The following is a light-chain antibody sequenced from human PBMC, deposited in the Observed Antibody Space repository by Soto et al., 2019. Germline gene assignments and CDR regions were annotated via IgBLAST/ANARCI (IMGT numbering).Light chain of an antibody. V-gene: IGLV1-47*01. J-gene: IGLJ2*01. CDR2: KNN. CDR3: AAWDDSLSGVV. CDR1: TSNVGSNY. Sequence: QAVVTQPPSASGTPGQRVTISCSGSTSNVGSNYVYWYQQLPGTAPKLLIYKNNQRPSGVPDRFSGSKSGTSASLAISGLRSEDEADYSCAAWDDSLSGVVFGGGTKLTVL.